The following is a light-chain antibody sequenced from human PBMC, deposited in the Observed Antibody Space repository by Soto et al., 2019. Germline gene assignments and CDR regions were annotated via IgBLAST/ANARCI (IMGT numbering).Light chain of an antibody. J-gene: IGLJ2*01. V-gene: IGLV2-11*01. CDR1: TSDVGTYNS. CDR2: DVN. Sequence: QSLLTQPRSVSGSPGQSVTISCTGTTSDVGTYNSVSWYQQHPGKAPKLMIYDVNKRPSGVPARFSGSMSGNTASLTISGLQADDEADYHCSSYAGNYTLDFGGGTKLTVL. CDR3: SSYAGNYTLD.